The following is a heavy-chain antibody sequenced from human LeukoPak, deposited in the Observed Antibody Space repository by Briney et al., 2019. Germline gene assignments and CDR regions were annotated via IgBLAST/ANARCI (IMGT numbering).Heavy chain of an antibody. J-gene: IGHJ6*02. Sequence: PGGSLRLSCAASGFTFSSYVMNWVRQAPGKGLEWVSTIGGGGYSTYYADSVKGQFTISRDNSKNTLFLQMNSLRAEDTAIYYCAKGSVSMAGTPGDVWGQGTTVTVSS. D-gene: IGHD6-19*01. CDR2: IGGGGYST. CDR1: GFTFSSYV. CDR3: AKGSVSMAGTPGDV. V-gene: IGHV3-23*01.